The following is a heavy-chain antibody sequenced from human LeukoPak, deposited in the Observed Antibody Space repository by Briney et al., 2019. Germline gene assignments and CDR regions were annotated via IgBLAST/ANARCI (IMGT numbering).Heavy chain of an antibody. D-gene: IGHD3-9*01. Sequence: PGGSLRLSCAASGFTFSSYAMHWVRQAPGKGLEWVAVISYDGSNKYYADSVKGRFTISRDNSKNTLYLQMNSLRAEDTAVYYCARGRKYPSGYRVPELGSGYSDYWGQGTLVTVSS. J-gene: IGHJ4*02. CDR3: ARGRKYPSGYRVPELGSGYSDY. V-gene: IGHV3-30*04. CDR2: ISYDGSNK. CDR1: GFTFSSYA.